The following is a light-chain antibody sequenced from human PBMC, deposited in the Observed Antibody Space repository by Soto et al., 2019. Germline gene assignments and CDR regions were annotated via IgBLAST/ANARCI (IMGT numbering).Light chain of an antibody. J-gene: IGLJ3*02. CDR3: SSYTSSGTLL. CDR2: EVS. CDR1: RSDIGAFYY. V-gene: IGLV2-14*01. Sequence: QSALTQPASVSGSPGQSITISCTGTRSDIGAFYYVSWYQQNPGKAPRLMIYEVSNRPSGVSNRFSGSKSGNTASLTISGLQAEDESDYYCSSYTSSGTLLFGGGTKVTVL.